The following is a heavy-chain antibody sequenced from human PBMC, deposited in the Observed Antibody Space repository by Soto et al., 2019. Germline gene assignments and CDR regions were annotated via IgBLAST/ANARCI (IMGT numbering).Heavy chain of an antibody. CDR3: ARGLARYCSGGSCYSGFDY. V-gene: IGHV3-33*01. J-gene: IGHJ4*02. CDR1: GFTFSSYG. D-gene: IGHD2-15*01. CDR2: IWYDGSNK. Sequence: GGSLRLSCAASGFTFSSYGMHWVRQAPGKGLEWVAVIWYDGSNKYYADSVKGRFTISRDNSKNTLYLQMNSLRAEDTAVYYCARGLARYCSGGSCYSGFDYWGQGTLVTVSS.